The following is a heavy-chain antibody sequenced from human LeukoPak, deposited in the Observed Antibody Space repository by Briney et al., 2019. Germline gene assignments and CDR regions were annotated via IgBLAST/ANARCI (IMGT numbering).Heavy chain of an antibody. V-gene: IGHV3-66*01. CDR2: IYSGGST. D-gene: IGHD3-9*01. CDR1: GFTVSSNY. Sequence: GGSLRLSCAASGFTVSSNYMSWVRQAPGKGLEWVSVIYSGGSTYYADSVKGRFAISRDNSKSTLYLQMNSLRAEDTAVYYCARAFPPTYYDILTGFLEDYWGQGTLVTVSS. CDR3: ARAFPPTYYDILTGFLEDY. J-gene: IGHJ4*02.